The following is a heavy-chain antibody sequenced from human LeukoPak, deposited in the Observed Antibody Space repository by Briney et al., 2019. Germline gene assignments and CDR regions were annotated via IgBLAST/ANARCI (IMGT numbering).Heavy chain of an antibody. D-gene: IGHD3-16*02. Sequence: SETLSLTCAVYGGSFSGYYWSWIRQPPGKGLEWIGEINHSGSTNYNPSLKSRVTISVDTSKNQFSLKLSSVTAADTAVYYCVRYYDYVWGSYRLDYWGQGTLVTVSS. CDR1: GGSFSGYY. CDR3: VRYYDYVWGSYRLDY. CDR2: INHSGST. V-gene: IGHV4-34*01. J-gene: IGHJ4*02.